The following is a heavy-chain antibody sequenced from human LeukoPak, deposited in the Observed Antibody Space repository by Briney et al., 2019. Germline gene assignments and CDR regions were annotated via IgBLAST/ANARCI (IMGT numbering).Heavy chain of an antibody. CDR3: ARDQANWGSLYFDY. D-gene: IGHD7-27*01. Sequence: AGGSLRLSCAASGFTFSSYAMNWVRQAPGKGLEWVSGISGSGGSTYYADSVKGRFTISRDNSKNTLYLQMNSLRAEDTAVYYCARDQANWGSLYFDYWGQGTLVTVSS. J-gene: IGHJ4*02. V-gene: IGHV3-23*01. CDR2: ISGSGGST. CDR1: GFTFSSYA.